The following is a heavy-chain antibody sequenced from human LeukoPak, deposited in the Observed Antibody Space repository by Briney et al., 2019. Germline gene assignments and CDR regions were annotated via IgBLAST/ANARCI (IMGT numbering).Heavy chain of an antibody. CDR2: IWYDGSNK. CDR1: GFTFSSYG. Sequence: GRSLRLSCAASGFTFSSYGMHWVRQAPGKGLEWVAVIWYDGSNKYYADSVKGRFTISRDNSKNTLYLQMNSLRAEDTAVYYCAKDLSPELVLDYWGQGTLATVSS. V-gene: IGHV3-33*06. D-gene: IGHD3-9*01. CDR3: AKDLSPELVLDY. J-gene: IGHJ4*02.